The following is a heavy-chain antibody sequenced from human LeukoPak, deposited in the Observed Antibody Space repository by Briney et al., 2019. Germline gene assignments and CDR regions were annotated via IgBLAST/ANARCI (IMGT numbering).Heavy chain of an antibody. CDR2: INHSGST. CDR3: AREDRRSASRKMGIDY. J-gene: IGHJ4*02. Sequence: SETLSLTCAVYGGSFSGYYWSWIRQPPGKGLEWIGEINHSGSTNYNPSLKSRVTISVDTSKNQFSLKLSSVTAADTAVYYCAREDRRSASRKMGIDYWGQGTLVTVSS. CDR1: GGSFSGYY. V-gene: IGHV4-34*01. D-gene: IGHD5-24*01.